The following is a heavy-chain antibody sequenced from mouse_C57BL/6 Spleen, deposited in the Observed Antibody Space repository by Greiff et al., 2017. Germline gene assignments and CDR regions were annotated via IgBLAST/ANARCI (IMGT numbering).Heavy chain of an antibody. D-gene: IGHD1-1*01. J-gene: IGHJ2*01. V-gene: IGHV1-4*01. Sequence: QVQLQQSGAELARPGASVKMSCKASGYTFTSYTMHWVKQRPGQGLEWIGYINPSSGYTKYNQKFKNKATLTADKSSSTAYMQLSSLTSEDSAVYYCARSQRGSRGRDYWGQGTTLTVSS. CDR1: GYTFTSYT. CDR2: INPSSGYT. CDR3: ARSQRGSRGRDY.